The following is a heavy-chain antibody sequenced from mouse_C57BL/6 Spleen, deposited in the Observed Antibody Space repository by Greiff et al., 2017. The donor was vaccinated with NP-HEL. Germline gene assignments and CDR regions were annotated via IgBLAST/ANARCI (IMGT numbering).Heavy chain of an antibody. V-gene: IGHV1-81*01. CDR3: AREHGVDY. CDR2: IYPRSGNT. Sequence: VQRVESGAELARPGASVKLSCKASGYTFTSYGISWVKQRTGQGLEWIGEIYPRSGNTYYNEKFKGKATLTADKSSSTAYMELRSLTSEDSAVYFCAREHGVDYWGQGTTLTVSS. CDR1: GYTFTSYG. J-gene: IGHJ2*01.